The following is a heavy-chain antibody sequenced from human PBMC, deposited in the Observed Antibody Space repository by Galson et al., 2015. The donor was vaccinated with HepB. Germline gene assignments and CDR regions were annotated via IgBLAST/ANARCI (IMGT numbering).Heavy chain of an antibody. Sequence: SLRLSCAASGFTFSNSVMHWVRQAPGKGLEWVAVIWYDGRNNYYADSVWGRFTISRDNSENTLSLQMDSLRAEDTAMYYCARVRSPYYDFWSGPGYWGQGTLVTVSS. CDR3: ARVRSPYYDFWSGPGY. CDR2: IWYDGRNN. V-gene: IGHV3-33*01. CDR1: GFTFSNSV. D-gene: IGHD3-3*01. J-gene: IGHJ4*02.